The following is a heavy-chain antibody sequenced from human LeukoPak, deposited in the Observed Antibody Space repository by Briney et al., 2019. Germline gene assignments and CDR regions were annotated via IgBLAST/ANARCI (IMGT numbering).Heavy chain of an antibody. CDR2: ISSSSSYI. Sequence: GGSLRLSCAASGFTFSSYSMNWVRQAPGKGLEWVSSISSSSSYIYYADSVKGRFTISRDNAKNSLYLQMNSLRAEDTAVYYCATDGLRSIDYWGQGTLVTVSS. J-gene: IGHJ4*02. CDR1: GFTFSSYS. V-gene: IGHV3-21*01. D-gene: IGHD5-12*01. CDR3: ATDGLRSIDY.